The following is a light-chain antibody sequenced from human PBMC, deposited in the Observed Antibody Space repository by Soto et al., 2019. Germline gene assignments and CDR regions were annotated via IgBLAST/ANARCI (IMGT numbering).Light chain of an antibody. CDR1: YSNIGSNY. CDR2: RNN. Sequence: QSVLTQPPSASGTPGQRVTISRAGSYSNIGSNYVYWYQQLPGTAPKLLIYRNNQRPSGVPDRFSGSKSGTSASLAISGLRSEDEADYYCAAWDDTLSGRNVVFGGGTKLTVL. J-gene: IGLJ2*01. CDR3: AAWDDTLSGRNVV. V-gene: IGLV1-47*01.